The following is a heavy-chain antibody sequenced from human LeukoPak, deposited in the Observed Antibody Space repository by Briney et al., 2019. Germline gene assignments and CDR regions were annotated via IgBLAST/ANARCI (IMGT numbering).Heavy chain of an antibody. CDR1: GDSISGSSYY. V-gene: IGHV4-39*01. J-gene: IGHJ5*02. CDR3: ARHVGFITMVRGVINNNWFDP. CDR2: IYYSGSP. D-gene: IGHD3-10*01. Sequence: SETLSLTCSVSGDSISGSSYYWGWIRQPPGKGLEWIGSIYYSGSPYYNPSLKSRVTISVDTSKEQFSLKLSSVTAADTAVYYCARHVGFITMVRGVINNNWFDPWGQGTLVTVSS.